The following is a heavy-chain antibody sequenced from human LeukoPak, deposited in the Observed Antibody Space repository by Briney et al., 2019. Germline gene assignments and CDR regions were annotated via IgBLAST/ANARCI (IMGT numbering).Heavy chain of an antibody. J-gene: IGHJ1*01. D-gene: IGHD5-24*01. CDR3: ARELRDGYNYYFQH. Sequence: GGSLRLSCEASGFTFSDSWMHWVRQAPGKGLMWVSRINTDGSDTGYADSVKGRFTISRDNSKNTLYLQMNSLRAEDTAVYYCARELRDGYNYYFQHWGQGTLVTVSS. CDR2: INTDGSDT. V-gene: IGHV3-74*01. CDR1: GFTFSDSW.